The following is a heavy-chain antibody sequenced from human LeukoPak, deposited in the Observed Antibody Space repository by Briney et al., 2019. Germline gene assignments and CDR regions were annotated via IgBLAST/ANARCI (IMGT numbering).Heavy chain of an antibody. J-gene: IGHJ6*02. V-gene: IGHV3-30-3*01. Sequence: GGSLRLSCAASGFTFSRYAMHWVRQAPGKGLEWVAVISYDGSNKYYADSVKGRFTISRDNAKNSLYLQMNSLRAEDTAVYYCARDHQWFATVYYYGMDVWGQGTTVTVSS. D-gene: IGHD3-10*01. CDR3: ARDHQWFATVYYYGMDV. CDR2: ISYDGSNK. CDR1: GFTFSRYA.